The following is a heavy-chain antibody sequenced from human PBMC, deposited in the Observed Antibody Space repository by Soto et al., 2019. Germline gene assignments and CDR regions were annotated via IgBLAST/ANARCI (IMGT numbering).Heavy chain of an antibody. V-gene: IGHV3-23*01. J-gene: IGHJ3*02. Sequence: EVHLLESGGGLVQPGGSLTLSCAASGFTFTSYDMTWVRQAPGKGLEWVSAISGSGGSTYYADSVKGRFTISRDNSKNTLYLQMNSLRAEDTALYYCAKDIVAFDIWGLGTMVTVSS. D-gene: IGHD3-16*02. CDR3: AKDIVAFDI. CDR2: ISGSGGST. CDR1: GFTFTSYD.